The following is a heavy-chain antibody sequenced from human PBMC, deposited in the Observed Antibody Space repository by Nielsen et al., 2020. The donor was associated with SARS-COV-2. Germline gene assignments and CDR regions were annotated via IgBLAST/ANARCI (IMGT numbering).Heavy chain of an antibody. CDR1: GFTFSSYG. D-gene: IGHD3-3*01. J-gene: IGHJ6*02. CDR2: INSDGSST. V-gene: IGHV3-74*01. Sequence: GGSLRLSCAASGFTFSSYGMHWVRQAPGKGLVWVSRINSDGSSTSYADSVKGRFTISRDNAKNTLYLQMNSLRAEDTAVYYCARDGVLRFLEWLPSYGMDVWGQGTTVTVSS. CDR3: ARDGVLRFLEWLPSYGMDV.